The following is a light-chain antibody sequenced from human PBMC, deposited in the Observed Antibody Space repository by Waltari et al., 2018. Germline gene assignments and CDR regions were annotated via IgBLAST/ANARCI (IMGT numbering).Light chain of an antibody. J-gene: IGLJ2*01. CDR2: DVY. CDR3: SSYTSISTSVV. Sequence: QSALTQPASVSGSPGQSITISCTGTNSDVGGYDFVPWYQLYPGKAPKLVIYDVYYRPSGVSDRFSASKSGNTASLTISGLQTVDEADYYCSSYTSISTSVVFGGGTKLTVL. CDR1: NSDVGGYDF. V-gene: IGLV2-14*03.